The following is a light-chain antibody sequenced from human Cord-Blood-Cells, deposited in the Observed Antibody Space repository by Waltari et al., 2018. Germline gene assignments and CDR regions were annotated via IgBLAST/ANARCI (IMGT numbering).Light chain of an antibody. CDR3: MQALQTPLT. V-gene: IGKV2-28*01. Sequence: DIVMTQSPLSLPVTPGEPASISCRSSQSLLHSTGYNYSDWYLQKPGQSPQLLIYLGSTRASGVPDRFSGSGSGTDFTLKISRVEAEDVGVYYCMQALQTPLTFGGGTKVEIK. CDR1: QSLLHSTGYNY. J-gene: IGKJ4*01. CDR2: LGS.